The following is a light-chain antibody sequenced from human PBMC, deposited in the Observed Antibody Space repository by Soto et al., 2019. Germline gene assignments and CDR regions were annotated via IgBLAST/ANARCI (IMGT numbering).Light chain of an antibody. Sequence: QSALTQPASVSGSPGQSITISCTGSYKYVSWYQQHPGKAPKFMIYEVSNRPSGVPDRFSGSKSGNTASLTVSGLQAEDEADYYCSSYAGSNFYYVFGTGTKVTVL. J-gene: IGLJ1*01. CDR2: EVS. CDR1: YKY. CDR3: SSYAGSNFYYV. V-gene: IGLV2-8*01.